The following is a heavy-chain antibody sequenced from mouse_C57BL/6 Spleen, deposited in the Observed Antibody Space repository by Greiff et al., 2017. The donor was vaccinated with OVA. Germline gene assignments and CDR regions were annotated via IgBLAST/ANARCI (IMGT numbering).Heavy chain of an antibody. CDR2: IDPSDSYT. V-gene: IGHV1-50*01. J-gene: IGHJ4*01. CDR1: GYTFTSYW. D-gene: IGHD1-1*01. Sequence: QVQLQQSGAELVKPGASVKLSCKASGYTFTSYWMQWVKQRPGPGLEWIGEIDPSDSYTNYNQKFKGKATLTVDTSSSTAYMQLSSLTSEDSAVYYGARRTVVATFDYAMDYWGQGTSVTVSS. CDR3: ARRTVVATFDYAMDY.